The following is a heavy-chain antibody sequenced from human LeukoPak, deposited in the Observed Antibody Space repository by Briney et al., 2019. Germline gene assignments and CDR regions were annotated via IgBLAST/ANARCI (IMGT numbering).Heavy chain of an antibody. CDR1: GGSFSSYY. V-gene: IGHV4-4*07. J-gene: IGHJ4*02. CDR2: IYTGGST. D-gene: IGHD7-27*01. CDR3: VRERNGDFDY. Sequence: PSETLSLTCTVSGGSFSSYYWNWIRQPAGKGLEWIGRIYTGGSTNYNPSLKSRLTMSIDTSKNQFSLKLRSVTAADTAVYYCVRERNGDFDYWGQGTLVTVSS.